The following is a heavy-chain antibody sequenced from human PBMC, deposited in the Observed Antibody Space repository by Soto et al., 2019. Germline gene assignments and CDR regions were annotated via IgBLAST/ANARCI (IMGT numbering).Heavy chain of an antibody. D-gene: IGHD1-26*01. J-gene: IGHJ4*02. CDR1: GFTFRRDW. CDR2: TNQDGTAK. Sequence: QLVESGGGLVQPGGSLRLSCAVSGFTFRRDWMNWVRQAPGKGLEWVAHTNQDGTAKYYVDSVKGRFTIFRDNAKNSLYLQMNSLRGEDTAVYYCSGGVGDAVWGQGTLVTVSS. V-gene: IGHV3-7*04. CDR3: SGGVGDAV.